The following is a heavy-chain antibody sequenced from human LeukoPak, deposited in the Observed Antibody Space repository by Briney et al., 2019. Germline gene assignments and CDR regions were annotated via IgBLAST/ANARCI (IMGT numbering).Heavy chain of an antibody. CDR2: IQYDGSNE. J-gene: IGHJ4*02. V-gene: IGHV3-30*02. D-gene: IGHD4-17*01. CDR3: ERGPGDGHYFDY. CDR1: RFTFSSYG. Sequence: GGSLSLSYAASRFTFSSYGMHWVRQPARRGLEWVAYIQYDGSNEQYADSVKGRFSISRDSSKNILYLQMNSLRAEDTAVYYWERGPGDGHYFDYWGQGALVTVSS.